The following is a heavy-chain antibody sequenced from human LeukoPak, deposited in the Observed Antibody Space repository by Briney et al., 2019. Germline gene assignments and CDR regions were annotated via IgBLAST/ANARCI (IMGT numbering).Heavy chain of an antibody. V-gene: IGHV3-48*02. CDR2: MTTSGNTI. CDR1: GITFSGYS. Sequence: GSLRLSCVVSGITFSGYSMIWVRQAPGKGLEWLSFMTTSGNTIFYAESVKDRFTISRDNAKKSLYLQMNSLRDEDTAVYYCARVGGATAVTMYFEYWGQGTLVTVTS. J-gene: IGHJ4*02. D-gene: IGHD1-26*01. CDR3: ARVGGATAVTMYFEY.